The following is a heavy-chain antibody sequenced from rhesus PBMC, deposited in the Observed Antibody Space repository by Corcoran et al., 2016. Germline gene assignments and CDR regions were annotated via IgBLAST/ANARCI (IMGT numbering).Heavy chain of an antibody. CDR3: ARELNYVDYGLDS. V-gene: IGHV4-81*01. J-gene: IGHJ6*01. CDR2: IDGNIAGT. CDR1: GGSISGYY. Sequence: QVQLQESGPGLVKPSETLSLTCAVSGGSISGYYWSWIRQPPGKGLEWIGNIDGNIAGTNYNPSLKSRVTISKDTSKNQFSLKRSSVTAADTAVYYCARELNYVDYGLDSWGQGVVVTVSS. D-gene: IGHD1-26*01.